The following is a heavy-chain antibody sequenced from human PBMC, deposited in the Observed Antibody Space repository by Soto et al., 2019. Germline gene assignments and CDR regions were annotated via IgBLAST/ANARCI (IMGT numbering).Heavy chain of an antibody. CDR3: AHSLGSPYCSGGSCYGLDWFDP. CDR2: IYWDDDK. V-gene: IGHV2-5*02. J-gene: IGHJ5*02. D-gene: IGHD2-15*01. CDR1: GFSLSTSGVG. Sequence: QITLKESGPTLVKPTQTLTLTCTFSGFSLSTSGVGVGWIRQPPGNALEWLALIYWDDDKRYSPSLKSRLTITKDTSKNQVVLTMTNMDPVDTATYYCAHSLGSPYCSGGSCYGLDWFDPWGQGTLVTVSS.